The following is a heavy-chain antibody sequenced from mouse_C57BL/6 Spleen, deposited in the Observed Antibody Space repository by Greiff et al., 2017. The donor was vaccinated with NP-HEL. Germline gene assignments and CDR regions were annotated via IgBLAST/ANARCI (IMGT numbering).Heavy chain of an antibody. CDR1: GYTFTDYY. Sequence: VQLQQSGPELVKPGASVKISCKASGYTFTDYYMNWVKQSHGKSLEWIGDINPNNGGTSYNQKFKGKATLTVDKSSSTAYMELRSLTSEDSAVYYCARSAELRAWFAYWGQGTLVTVSA. CDR2: INPNNGGT. J-gene: IGHJ3*01. CDR3: ARSAELRAWFAY. D-gene: IGHD3-2*02. V-gene: IGHV1-26*01.